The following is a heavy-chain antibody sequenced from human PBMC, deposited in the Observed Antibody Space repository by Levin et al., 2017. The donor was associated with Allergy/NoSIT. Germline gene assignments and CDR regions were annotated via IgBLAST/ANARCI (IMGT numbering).Heavy chain of an antibody. J-gene: IGHJ5*02. D-gene: IGHD6-19*01. CDR2: IKQDGSEK. V-gene: IGHV3-7*01. CDR1: GFTFSSYW. CDR3: AREGRGVGKQWLVHRWRGRLDNWFDP. Sequence: PGGSLRLSCAASGFTFSSYWMSWVRQAPGKGLEWVANIKQDGSEKYYVDSVKGRFTISRDNAKNSLYLQMNSLRAEDTAVYYCAREGRGVGKQWLVHRWRGRLDNWFDPWGQGTLVTVSS.